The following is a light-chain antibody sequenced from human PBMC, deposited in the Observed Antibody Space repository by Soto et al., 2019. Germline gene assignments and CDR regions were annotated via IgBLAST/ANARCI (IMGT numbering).Light chain of an antibody. J-gene: IGKJ2*01. CDR2: KVS. V-gene: IGKV2-30*01. Sequence: DVVMTQSPLSLPVTLGQPASISCRSSQSLVYSDGNTYLNWFQQRPGQSPRRLIYKVSNRDSGVPEKFRGRGSGTDFTLKISRVEAEDGGVYYCMPGTHLPYTFGQGTKLEIK. CDR3: MPGTHLPYT. CDR1: QSLVYSDGNTY.